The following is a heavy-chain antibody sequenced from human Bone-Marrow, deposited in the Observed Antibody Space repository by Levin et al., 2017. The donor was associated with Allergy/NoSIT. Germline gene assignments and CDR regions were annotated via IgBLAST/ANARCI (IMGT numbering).Heavy chain of an antibody. V-gene: IGHV4-59*08. Sequence: PSETLSLTCTVSGGSISGYYWTWIRQPPGKGLEWIGYIHDSGSTTYNSSLKSRVTISVDTSKNQVSLRLNSVTAADTALYYCARSRDWGSTFDHWGHGTLVTVSS. D-gene: IGHD7-27*01. J-gene: IGHJ4*01. CDR3: ARSRDWGSTFDH. CDR1: GGSISGYY. CDR2: IHDSGST.